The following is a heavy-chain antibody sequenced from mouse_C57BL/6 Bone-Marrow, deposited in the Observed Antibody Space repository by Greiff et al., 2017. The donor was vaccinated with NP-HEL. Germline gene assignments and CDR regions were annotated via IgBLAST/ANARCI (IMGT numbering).Heavy chain of an antibody. CDR1: GFSFNTYA. CDR2: IRSKSNNYAT. J-gene: IGHJ1*03. CDR3: VRPGWGNHWYFDV. V-gene: IGHV10-1*01. D-gene: IGHD2-1*01. Sequence: EVQLVESGGGLVQPKGSLKLSCAASGFSFNTYAMNWVRQAPGKGLEWVARIRSKSNNYATYYADSVKDRFTISRDDSESMLYLQMNNLKTEDTAMYYCVRPGWGNHWYFDVWGTGTTVTVSS.